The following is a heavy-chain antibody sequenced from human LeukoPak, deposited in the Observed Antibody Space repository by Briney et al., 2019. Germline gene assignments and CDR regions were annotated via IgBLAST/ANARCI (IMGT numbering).Heavy chain of an antibody. D-gene: IGHD3-10*01. CDR3: ARGGTTYYYGSGTSP. CDR1: NGSFSGYY. CDR2: INNSGVT. J-gene: IGHJ5*02. V-gene: IGHV4-34*01. Sequence: PSETLSLTRAVHNGSFSGYYWTWIRQAPGKGLEWIGEINNSGVTYYNPSLETRVTISRDTSKIQFSLQLKSVSAADTAVYYCARGGTTYYYGSGTSPWGQGTLVIVSS.